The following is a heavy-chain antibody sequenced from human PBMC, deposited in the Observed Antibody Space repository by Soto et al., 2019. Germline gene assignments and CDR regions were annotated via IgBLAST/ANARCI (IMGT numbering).Heavy chain of an antibody. V-gene: IGHV5-51*01. Sequence: VFVKISCQGSGYSLTSYWIGWVRQVPGKGLEWMGIIYPGDSDTRYSPSFQGQVTISADKSISTAYLQWSSLKASDTAMYYCARTAKYSYGSGSYYIFRGMDVWGQGTTVTVSS. J-gene: IGHJ6*02. CDR3: ARTAKYSYGSGSYYIFRGMDV. CDR2: IYPGDSDT. D-gene: IGHD3-10*01. CDR1: GYSLTSYW.